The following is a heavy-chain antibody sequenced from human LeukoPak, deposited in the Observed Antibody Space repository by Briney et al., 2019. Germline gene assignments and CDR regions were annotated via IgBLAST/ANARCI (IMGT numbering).Heavy chain of an antibody. CDR3: ARDFDFWSGGGGLDV. D-gene: IGHD3-3*01. J-gene: IGHJ6*02. Sequence: GGSLRLSCGASGFTFSNYDVNWARPAPGKGLEGVSYISSSGYTIYYADSVKGRFTISRDNARNPLFLQMNTLRAQDTAVYLCARDFDFWSGGGGLDVWGQGTTVIVSS. CDR1: GFTFSNYD. CDR2: ISSSGYTI. V-gene: IGHV3-48*03.